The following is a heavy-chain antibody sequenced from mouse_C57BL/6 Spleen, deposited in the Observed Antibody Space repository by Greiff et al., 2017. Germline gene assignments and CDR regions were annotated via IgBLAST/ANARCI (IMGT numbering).Heavy chain of an antibody. V-gene: IGHV1-69*01. Sequence: QVQLQQPGAELVMPGASVKLSCKASGYTFTSYWMHWVKRRPGQGLEWIGEIDPSDSYTNYNQKFKGKSKLTVDKSSSTAYMQLSSLTSEDSAVDYCARGPDSSGSYYFDYWGQGTTLTVSS. CDR3: ARGPDSSGSYYFDY. D-gene: IGHD3-2*02. CDR2: IDPSDSYT. J-gene: IGHJ2*01. CDR1: GYTFTSYW.